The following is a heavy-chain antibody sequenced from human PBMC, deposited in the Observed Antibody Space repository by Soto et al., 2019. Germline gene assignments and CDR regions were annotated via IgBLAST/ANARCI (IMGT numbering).Heavy chain of an antibody. V-gene: IGHV4-59*01. CDR3: ARGPFYYSFDY. D-gene: IGHD3-10*01. CDR2: IYYSGST. CDR1: GGSISSYY. J-gene: IGHJ4*02. Sequence: SETLSLTCTVSGGSISSYYWSWIRQPPGKGLEWIGYIYYSGSTNYNPSLKSRVTISVDTSKNQFSLKLSSVTAADTAVYYCARGPFYYSFDYWGQGTLVTVSS.